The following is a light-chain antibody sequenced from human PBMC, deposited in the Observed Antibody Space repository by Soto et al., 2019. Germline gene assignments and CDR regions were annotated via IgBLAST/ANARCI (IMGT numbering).Light chain of an antibody. Sequence: QSVLTQPPSASGSPGQSVTISCTGTSSDVGGYNYVSWYQQHPGKAPKLMIYEVNKRPSGVPDRFSGSKSGNTASLTVSGLQAEDEDDYYCSSQAGSNPYVFGAGTKLTVL. CDR3: SSQAGSNPYV. J-gene: IGLJ1*01. CDR2: EVN. V-gene: IGLV2-8*01. CDR1: SSDVGGYNY.